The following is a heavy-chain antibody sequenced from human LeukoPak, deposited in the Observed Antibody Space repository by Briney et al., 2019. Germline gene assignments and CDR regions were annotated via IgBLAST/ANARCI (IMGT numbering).Heavy chain of an antibody. V-gene: IGHV1-2*02. D-gene: IGHD1-7*01. Sequence: ASVKVSCKPSGDSFTGYYIQWVRQAPGEGLEWMGWINPSSGGTNYPQNFQGRVTMTRDTSLSTAYMEVSGLRSDDTAVYYCARGELELRGYYYYYYMDVWGKGTTVTVSS. CDR2: INPSSGGT. J-gene: IGHJ6*03. CDR1: GDSFTGYY. CDR3: ARGELELRGYYYYYYMDV.